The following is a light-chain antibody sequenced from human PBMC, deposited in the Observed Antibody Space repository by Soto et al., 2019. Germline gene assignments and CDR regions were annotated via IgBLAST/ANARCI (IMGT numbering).Light chain of an antibody. CDR1: QSLLHSNGYNY. V-gene: IGKV2-28*01. J-gene: IGKJ4*01. CDR2: LGS. CDR3: MQALQPR. Sequence: DIVMTQSPLSLPVTPGEPASISCRSSQSLLHSNGYNYLDWYLQKPEQSAQFLICLGSNRASGVPDRFSGSGSGTDFTLKISRVEAEDVGVYYCMQALQPRLGGGPKVEIK.